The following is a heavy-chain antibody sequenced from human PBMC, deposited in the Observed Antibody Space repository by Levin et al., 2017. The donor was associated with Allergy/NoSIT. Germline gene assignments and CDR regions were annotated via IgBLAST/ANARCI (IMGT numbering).Heavy chain of an antibody. V-gene: IGHV1-2*02. J-gene: IGHJ4*02. D-gene: IGHD1-26*01. CDR3: ARAERWELLRNNYFDY. CDR2: INPNSGGT. CDR1: GYTFTGYY. Sequence: ASVKVTCKASGYTFTGYYMHWVRQAPGQGLEWMGWINPNSGGTNYAQKFQGRVTMTRDTSISTAYMELSRLRSDDTAVYYCARAERWELLRNNYFDYWGQGTLVTVSS.